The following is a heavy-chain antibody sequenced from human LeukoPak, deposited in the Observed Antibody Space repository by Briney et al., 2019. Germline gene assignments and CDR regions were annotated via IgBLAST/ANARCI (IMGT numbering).Heavy chain of an antibody. CDR1: GFTVSSIY. V-gene: IGHV3-66*01. Sequence: GGSLRLSCAASGFTVSSIYMSWVRQAPGKGLEWVSVIYSGGSTYYADSVKGRFTISRDNSKNTLYLQMNSLRAEDTAVYYCARDSGYCTNGVCWDAWFDPWGQGTLVTAPS. J-gene: IGHJ5*02. CDR2: IYSGGST. D-gene: IGHD2-8*01. CDR3: ARDSGYCTNGVCWDAWFDP.